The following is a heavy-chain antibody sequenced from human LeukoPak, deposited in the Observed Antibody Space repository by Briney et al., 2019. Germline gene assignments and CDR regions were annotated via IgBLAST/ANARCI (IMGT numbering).Heavy chain of an antibody. CDR3: ARVRDPGYSSSWYPEDAFDI. J-gene: IGHJ3*02. CDR1: GGSIISGDYY. D-gene: IGHD6-13*01. CDR2: IYYSGST. V-gene: IGHV4-30-4*01. Sequence: SQTLSLTCSVSGGSIISGDYYWSWIRQPPGKGLEWIGNIYYSGSTYYNPSLKSRVTISVDTSKNQFSLKLSSVTAADTAVYYCARVRDPGYSSSWYPEDAFDIWGQGTMVTVSS.